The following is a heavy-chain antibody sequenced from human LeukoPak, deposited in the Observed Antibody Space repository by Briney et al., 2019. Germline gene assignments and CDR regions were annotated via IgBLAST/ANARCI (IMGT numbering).Heavy chain of an antibody. V-gene: IGHV3-23*01. J-gene: IGHJ4*02. CDR3: AKDRYYDSSGYYLVADY. CDR2: ISGSGGST. Sequence: GGSLRLSCTASGFTFNNNAMSWVRQAPGKGLEWVSAISGSGGSTYYADSVKGRFTISRDNSKNTLYLQMNSLRAEDTAVYYCAKDRYYDSSGYYLVADYWGQGTLVTGSS. CDR1: GFTFNNNA. D-gene: IGHD3-22*01.